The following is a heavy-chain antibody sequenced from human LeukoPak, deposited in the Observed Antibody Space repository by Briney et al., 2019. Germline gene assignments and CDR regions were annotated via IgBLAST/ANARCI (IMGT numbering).Heavy chain of an antibody. CDR2: INPNSGGT. CDR3: ARDYYDSSGYYYVIDY. V-gene: IGHV1-2*02. CDR1: GYTFTGYY. J-gene: IGHJ4*02. Sequence: GASVKVSCKASGYTFTGYYMHWVRQAPGRGLEWMGWINPNSGGTNYAQKFQGRVTMTRDTSISTAYMELSRLRSDDTAVYYCARDYYDSSGYYYVIDYWGQGTLVTVSS. D-gene: IGHD3-22*01.